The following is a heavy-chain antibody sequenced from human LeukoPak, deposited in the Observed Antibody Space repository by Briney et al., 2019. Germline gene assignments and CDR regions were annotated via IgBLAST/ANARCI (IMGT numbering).Heavy chain of an antibody. J-gene: IGHJ4*02. CDR1: GDSISSYY. CDR2: INTSGGS. Sequence: SETLSLTCTVSGDSISSYYWTWIRRPAGKGLEWIGRINTSGGSNYNPSLRSRVTMSVDTSKNQFSLKASSVTAADTAVYYCARNRGVDFDYWGQGTLVTVSS. V-gene: IGHV4-4*07. D-gene: IGHD1-14*01. CDR3: ARNRGVDFDY.